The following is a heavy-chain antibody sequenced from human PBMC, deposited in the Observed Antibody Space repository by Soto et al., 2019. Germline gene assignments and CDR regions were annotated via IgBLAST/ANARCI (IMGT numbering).Heavy chain of an antibody. CDR2: IIPIFGTA. V-gene: IGHV1-69*06. D-gene: IGHD5-12*01. J-gene: IGHJ4*02. Sequence: GASVKVSCKASGGTFSSYAISWVRQAPGQGLEWMGGIIPIFGTANYAQKFQGRVTITADKSTSTAYMELSSLRSEGTAVYYCARCRDGYNPFDYWGQGTLVTVSS. CDR3: ARCRDGYNPFDY. CDR1: GGTFSSYA.